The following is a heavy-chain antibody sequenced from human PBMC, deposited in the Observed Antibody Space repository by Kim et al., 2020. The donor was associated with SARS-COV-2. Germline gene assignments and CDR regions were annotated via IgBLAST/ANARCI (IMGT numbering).Heavy chain of an antibody. J-gene: IGHJ5*02. CDR2: IYYSGST. CDR3: ARLGPVAGSGGRFDP. CDR1: GGSISSYY. Sequence: SETLTLTCTVSGGSISSYYWSWIRQPPGKGLEWIGYIYYSGSTNYNPSLKSRVTISVDTSKNQFSLKLSSVTAADTAVYYCARLGPVAGSGGRFDPWGQG. V-gene: IGHV4-59*08. D-gene: IGHD6-19*01.